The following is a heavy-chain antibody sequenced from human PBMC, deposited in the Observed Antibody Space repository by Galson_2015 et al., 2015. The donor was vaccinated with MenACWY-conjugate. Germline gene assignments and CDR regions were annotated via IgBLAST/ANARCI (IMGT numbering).Heavy chain of an antibody. V-gene: IGHV3-74*01. D-gene: IGHD1-26*01. CDR2: INPGGSST. CDR1: GFTFRDYA. Sequence: SLRLSCAASGFTFRDYAMTWVRHAPGKGLVWVSRINPGGSSTTYADSVKDRFTISRDNAKNTLYLQMNSLRPEDTAVFYCAKSRGASFYFDSWGQGTLVTVSS. J-gene: IGHJ4*02. CDR3: AKSRGASFYFDS.